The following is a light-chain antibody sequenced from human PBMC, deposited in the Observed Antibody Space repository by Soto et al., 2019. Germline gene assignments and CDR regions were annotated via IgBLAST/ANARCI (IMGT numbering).Light chain of an antibody. V-gene: IGKV1-16*02. CDR3: QQYNNFPLT. CDR2: AAS. Sequence: DIQMTQSPSSLSASVGDTVTITCRASQYISNYVAWFQQKPGQAPKSLIYAASKLHSGVPSKFTGSGSGTDFTLTISSRQPDDSATYYCQQYNNFPLTFGGGTKVEI. CDR1: QYISNY. J-gene: IGKJ4*01.